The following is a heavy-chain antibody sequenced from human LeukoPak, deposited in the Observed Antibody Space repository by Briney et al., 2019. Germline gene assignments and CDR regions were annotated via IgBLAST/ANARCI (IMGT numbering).Heavy chain of an antibody. CDR2: IFPDDSDT. D-gene: IGHD5-18*01. CDR1: GYTFTTYW. J-gene: IGHJ4*02. CDR3: ARQTVNTAGDYFDF. Sequence: GESLKISCKGSGYTFTTYWTGWVRQMAGKGLEWMGIIFPDDSDTRCSPSFQGQVTISADKSISTVYLQWSSLKASDTAVYYCARQTVNTAGDYFDFWGQGTLVTVSS. V-gene: IGHV5-51*01.